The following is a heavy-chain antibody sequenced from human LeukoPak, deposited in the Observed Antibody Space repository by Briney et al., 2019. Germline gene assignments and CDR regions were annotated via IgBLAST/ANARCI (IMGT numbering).Heavy chain of an antibody. V-gene: IGHV1-18*01. CDR2: ISAYNGDT. D-gene: IGHD4-17*01. CDR1: GYTFASYG. J-gene: IGHJ4*02. Sequence: ASVKVSCKASGYTFASYGITWVRQAPGQGLEWMGWISAYNGDTSYAQKFQGRATMTTDTSTSTAYMELRSLRSDDTAVHYCARAGRDSNTMTTFDYWGQGTLVTVSS. CDR3: ARAGRDSNTMTTFDY.